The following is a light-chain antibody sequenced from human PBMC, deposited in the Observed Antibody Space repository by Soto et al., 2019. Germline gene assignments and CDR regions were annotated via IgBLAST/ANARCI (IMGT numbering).Light chain of an antibody. V-gene: IGKV1-5*01. CDR2: DAS. CDR1: ETINNW. Sequence: DIQVTQSPSTLSASVGDRVTITCRASETINNWLAWYQQKPGKAPKLLIYDASSLASGVPSRFSGSASGTDFFLTISSLQPDDSANYYCQQYTSYSWTFGQGTKVDIK. CDR3: QQYTSYSWT. J-gene: IGKJ1*01.